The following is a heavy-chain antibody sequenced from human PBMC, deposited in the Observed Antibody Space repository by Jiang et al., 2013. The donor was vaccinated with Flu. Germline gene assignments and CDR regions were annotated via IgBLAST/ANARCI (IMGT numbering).Heavy chain of an antibody. V-gene: IGHV4-59*01. CDR1: GGSISSYY. Sequence: GPGLVKPSETLSLTCTVSGGSISSYYWSWIRQPPGKGLEWIGYIYYSGSTNYNPSLKSRVTISVDTSKNQFSLKLSSVTAADTAVYYCARAYDSSGYYYVRYFDYVGPGTLVHRLL. CDR2: IYYSGST. D-gene: IGHD3-22*01. CDR3: ARAYDSSGYYYVRYFDY. J-gene: IGHJ4*03.